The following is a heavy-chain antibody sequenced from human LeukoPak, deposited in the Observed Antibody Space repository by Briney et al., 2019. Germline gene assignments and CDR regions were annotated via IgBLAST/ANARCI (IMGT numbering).Heavy chain of an antibody. D-gene: IGHD3-10*01. CDR3: ARHYDSGSYPLDF. CDR1: GGSISGYY. V-gene: IGHV4-59*08. Sequence: SETLSLTCTVSGGSISGYYWSWIRQPPGKGLEWIGFIYYTGNTNYNPSLKSRLTISVDTSKNHFSLKVSSVTAADTAVYYCARHYDSGSYPLDFWGQGTLVTVSS. J-gene: IGHJ4*02. CDR2: IYYTGNT.